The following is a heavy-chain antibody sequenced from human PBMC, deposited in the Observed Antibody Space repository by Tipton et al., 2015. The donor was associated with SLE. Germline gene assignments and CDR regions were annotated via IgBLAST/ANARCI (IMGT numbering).Heavy chain of an antibody. Sequence: TLSLTCAVYGGSFSGYHWTLIRPPPGQGLEWIGGIADTGSPNYNPSLKSRVTISLDTSKSQFSLILNSLTAADTAVYYCARGPFQRWPPGAYWGQGTLVTVSS. J-gene: IGHJ4*02. D-gene: IGHD6-19*01. V-gene: IGHV4-34*01. CDR2: IADTGSP. CDR3: ARGPFQRWPPGAY. CDR1: GGSFSGYH.